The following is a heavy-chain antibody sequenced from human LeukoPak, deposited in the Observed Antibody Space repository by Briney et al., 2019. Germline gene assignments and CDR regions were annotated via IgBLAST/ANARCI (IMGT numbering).Heavy chain of an antibody. V-gene: IGHV5-51*01. J-gene: IGHJ4*02. CDR1: GYTFSNYW. D-gene: IGHD6-13*01. CDR2: LYPGDSDS. Sequence: GESLKISCQVSGYTFSNYWIGWARQMPGKGLEWMGILYPGDSDSKYSPSFQGQVTLSADKSISTAYLEWSSLKASDTAIYYCARAIAYSTAWTQLVFDYWGQGTLVTVSS. CDR3: ARAIAYSTAWTQLVFDY.